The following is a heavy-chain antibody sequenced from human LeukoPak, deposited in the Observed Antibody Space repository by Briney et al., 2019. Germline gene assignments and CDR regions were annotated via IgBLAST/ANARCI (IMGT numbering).Heavy chain of an antibody. CDR1: GFTFSSYG. CDR2: IWYDGSNK. Sequence: GRSLRLSCAASGFTFSSYGMHWVRQAPGKGLEWVAVIWYDGSNKYYADSVKDRFTISRDNSKNTLYLQMNSMRAEDTAVYYCARDPDYGDERSFDYWGQGTLVTVSS. V-gene: IGHV3-33*01. J-gene: IGHJ4*02. CDR3: ARDPDYGDERSFDY. D-gene: IGHD4-17*01.